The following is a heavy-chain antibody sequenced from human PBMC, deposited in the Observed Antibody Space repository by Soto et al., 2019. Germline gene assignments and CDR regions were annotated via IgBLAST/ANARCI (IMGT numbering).Heavy chain of an antibody. Sequence: QITLKESGPTLVKPTQTLTLTCTFSGFSLSTSAVGVSWIRQPPGKALEWLALIYWDDDKRYSPSLKSRLTITKDTSKNQVVLTMTNMDPVDTATYYCAHRRTYYDILTQTYHHYGMDVWGQGTTVTVSS. CDR2: IYWDDDK. CDR3: AHRRTYYDILTQTYHHYGMDV. CDR1: GFSLSTSAVG. D-gene: IGHD3-9*01. J-gene: IGHJ6*02. V-gene: IGHV2-5*02.